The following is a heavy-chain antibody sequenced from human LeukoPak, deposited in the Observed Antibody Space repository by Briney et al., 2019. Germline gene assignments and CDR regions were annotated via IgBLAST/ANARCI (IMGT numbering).Heavy chain of an antibody. D-gene: IGHD3-22*01. V-gene: IGHV3-11*06. CDR1: GFTFSDYY. J-gene: IGHJ4*02. CDR3: ARDLGDSSVADY. Sequence: GGSLTLFCAASGFTFSDYYMSWTRQAPGKGLEWVSSISSSSSYIYYADSVKGQFTISRDNAKNSLYLQMNSLRAEDTAVYYCARDLGDSSVADYWGQETLVTVSS. CDR2: ISSSSSYI.